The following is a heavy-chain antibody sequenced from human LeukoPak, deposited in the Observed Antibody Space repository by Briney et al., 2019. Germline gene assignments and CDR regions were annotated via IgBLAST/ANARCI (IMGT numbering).Heavy chain of an antibody. Sequence: GGSLRLSCEASGFIFSRDSMNWVRQAPGKGLEWISYISHDSGVRYYADSVRCRFTISRDNAKNSLHLQMHSLRAEDTAVYYCVRDNPRCCGVIPANIDDYWGQGTLVTVSS. CDR1: GFIFSRDS. V-gene: IGHV3-48*01. D-gene: IGHD2-15*01. J-gene: IGHJ4*02. CDR3: VRDNPRCCGVIPANIDDY. CDR2: ISHDSGVR.